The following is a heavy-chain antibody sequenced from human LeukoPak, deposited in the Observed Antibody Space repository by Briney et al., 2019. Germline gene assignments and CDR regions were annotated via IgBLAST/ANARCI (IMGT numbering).Heavy chain of an antibody. CDR2: ISAYNGDT. CDR1: GYTFTSYG. Sequence: GASVKVSCKASGYTFTSYGISWVRQAPGQGLEWMGWISAYNGDTHYAQKLQGRVTMTTDTSTSTAYMELRSLRSDDTAVYYCARAGLGDSSGYSDYWGQGALVTVSS. J-gene: IGHJ4*02. D-gene: IGHD3-22*01. V-gene: IGHV1-18*01. CDR3: ARAGLGDSSGYSDY.